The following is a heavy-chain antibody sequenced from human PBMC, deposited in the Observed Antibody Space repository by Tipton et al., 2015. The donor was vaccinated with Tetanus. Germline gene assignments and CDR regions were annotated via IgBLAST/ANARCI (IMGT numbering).Heavy chain of an antibody. CDR1: GGSIINNNW. CDR3: ARGSTMFF. V-gene: IGHV4-4*02. J-gene: IGHJ4*02. D-gene: IGHD3-10*02. CDR2: IYHSGRT. Sequence: SLRLSCSVSGGSIINNNWWTWVRQPPGKGLEWIGEIYHSGRTNYNPSLETRVTIPVDESKNQFSLNLMSVTAADTAVYYCARGSTMFFWGQGTLVTVSS.